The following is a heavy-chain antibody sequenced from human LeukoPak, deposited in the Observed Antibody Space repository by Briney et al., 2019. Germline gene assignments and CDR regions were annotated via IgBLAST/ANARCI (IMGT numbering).Heavy chain of an antibody. V-gene: IGHV1-2*02. CDR1: GYTFTGYY. Sequence: GASVKVSCKASGYTFTGYYMHWVRQAPGQGLEWMGWINPNSGGTNYAQKFQGRVTMTRDTSISTAYMELSRLRSDDTAVYYCARLGYGGNLRPFDCWGQGTLVTVSS. CDR3: ARLGYGGNLRPFDC. J-gene: IGHJ4*02. D-gene: IGHD4-23*01. CDR2: INPNSGGT.